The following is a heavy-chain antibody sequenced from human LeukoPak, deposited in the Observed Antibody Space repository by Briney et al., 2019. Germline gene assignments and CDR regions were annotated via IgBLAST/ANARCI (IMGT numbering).Heavy chain of an antibody. V-gene: IGHV1-2*02. CDR1: GYTFTGNY. D-gene: IGHD3-3*01. CDR2: INPRSGGT. J-gene: IGHJ3*02. CDR3: VKLQYDFWSAFEI. Sequence: ASVKVSCKASGYTFTGNYIQWVRQAPGQGLEWIGWINPRSGGTNYAQKFQGRVTMTRDTSITTAYMELSSLRSDDTAVYYCVKLQYDFWSAFEIWGQGTMVTVSS.